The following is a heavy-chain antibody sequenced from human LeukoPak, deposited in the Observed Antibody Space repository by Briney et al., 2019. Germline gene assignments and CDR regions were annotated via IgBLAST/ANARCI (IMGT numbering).Heavy chain of an antibody. CDR2: INAGNGNT. Sequence: GASVKVSCKASGYTFTSYAMHWVRQAPGERLEWMGWINAGNGNTKYSQKFQGRVTITRDTSASTAYMELSSLRSEDTAVYYCARLSIQLWITDWGQGTLVTVSS. V-gene: IGHV1-3*01. CDR3: ARLSIQLWITD. CDR1: GYTFTSYA. J-gene: IGHJ4*02. D-gene: IGHD5-18*01.